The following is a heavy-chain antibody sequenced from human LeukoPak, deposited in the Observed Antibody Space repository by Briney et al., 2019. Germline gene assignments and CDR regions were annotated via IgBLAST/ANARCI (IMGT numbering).Heavy chain of an antibody. Sequence: SETLSLTCAVYGGSFSGYYWSWIRQPPGKGLEWIGEINHSGSTNYNPSLKSRVTISVDTSKNQFSLKLSSVTAADMAVYYCARVDFQQLVRPRVFDYWGKGTLVTVSS. J-gene: IGHJ4*02. CDR3: ARVDFQQLVRPRVFDY. CDR2: INHSGST. CDR1: GGSFSGYY. D-gene: IGHD6-13*01. V-gene: IGHV4-34*01.